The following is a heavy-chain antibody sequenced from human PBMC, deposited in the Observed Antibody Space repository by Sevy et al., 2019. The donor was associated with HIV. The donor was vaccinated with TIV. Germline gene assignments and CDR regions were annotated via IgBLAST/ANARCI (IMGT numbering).Heavy chain of an antibody. Sequence: GESLKISCAASGFTFSSYSMNWVRQAPGKGLEWVSSISSSTSSIYYADSVKGRLTISRDNAKNSLYLQMNSLRAEDTAVYYCAREMVYYGSGSYSDYWGLGTLVTVSS. CDR2: ISSSTSSI. CDR3: AREMVYYGSGSYSDY. J-gene: IGHJ4*02. CDR1: GFTFSSYS. V-gene: IGHV3-21*01. D-gene: IGHD3-10*01.